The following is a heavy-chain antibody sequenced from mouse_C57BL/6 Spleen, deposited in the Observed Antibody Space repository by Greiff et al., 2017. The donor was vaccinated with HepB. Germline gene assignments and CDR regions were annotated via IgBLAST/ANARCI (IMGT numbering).Heavy chain of an antibody. D-gene: IGHD1-1*01. CDR2: IWSGGST. J-gene: IGHJ1*03. CDR1: GFSLTSYG. Sequence: QVQLKQSGPGLVQPSQSLSITCTVSGFSLTSYGVHWVRQSPGKGLEWLGVIWSGGSTDYNAAFISSLSISKDNSKSQVFFKMNSLQADDTAIYYCARITTVRPWYFDVWGTGTTVTVSS. CDR3: ARITTVRPWYFDV. V-gene: IGHV2-2*01.